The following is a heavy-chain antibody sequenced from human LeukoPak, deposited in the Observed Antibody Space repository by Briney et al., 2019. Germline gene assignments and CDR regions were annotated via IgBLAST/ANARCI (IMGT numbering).Heavy chain of an antibody. CDR1: GGTFSSYA. CDR2: ISAYNGNT. J-gene: IGHJ3*02. Sequence: ASVKVSCKASGGTFSSYAISWVRQAPGQGLEWMGWISAYNGNTNYAQKLQGRVTMTTDTSTSTAYMELRSLRSDDTAVYYCAREDSSSPWDAFDIWGQGTMVTVSS. V-gene: IGHV1-18*01. CDR3: AREDSSSPWDAFDI. D-gene: IGHD6-6*01.